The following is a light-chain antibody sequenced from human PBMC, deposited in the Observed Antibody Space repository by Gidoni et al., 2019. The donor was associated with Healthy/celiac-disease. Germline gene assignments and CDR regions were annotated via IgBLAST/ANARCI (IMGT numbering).Light chain of an antibody. Sequence: IVLTQSPPTLSLSPGERTTLTCRASQSVSSYLAWYQQKPGQAPRLLIYYASNRATGIPARFSGSGSGTDFTLTISSLEPEDFAVYYCQQRSNWPLTFGGGTKVEIK. CDR2: YAS. V-gene: IGKV3-11*01. CDR3: QQRSNWPLT. CDR1: QSVSSY. J-gene: IGKJ4*01.